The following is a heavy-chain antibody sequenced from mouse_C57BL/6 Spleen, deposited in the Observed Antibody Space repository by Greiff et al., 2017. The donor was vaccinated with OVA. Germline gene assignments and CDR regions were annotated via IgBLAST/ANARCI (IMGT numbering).Heavy chain of an antibody. V-gene: IGHV1-54*01. D-gene: IGHD2-2*01. CDR1: GYAFTNYL. CDR3: ARVIYYVYDGAMDY. Sequence: VQLQQSGAELVRPGTSVKVSCKASGYAFTNYLIEWVKQRPGQGLEWIGVINPGSGGTNYNEKFKGKATLTADKSSSTAYLQLSSLTSEDAAVYCGARVIYYVYDGAMDYWGQGTSVTVSS. J-gene: IGHJ4*01. CDR2: INPGSGGT.